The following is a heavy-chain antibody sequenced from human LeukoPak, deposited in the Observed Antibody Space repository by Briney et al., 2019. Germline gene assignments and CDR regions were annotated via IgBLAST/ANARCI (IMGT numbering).Heavy chain of an antibody. V-gene: IGHV1-2*02. Sequence: ASVKVSCKASGYTFTGYYMHWVRQAPGQGLEWMGWINPNSGGTNYAQKFQGRATMTRDTSISTAYMELSRLRSDDTAVYYCARDLSGGSSWFTGGVDYWGQGTLVTVSS. CDR2: INPNSGGT. J-gene: IGHJ4*02. D-gene: IGHD6-13*01. CDR3: ARDLSGGSSWFTGGVDY. CDR1: GYTFTGYY.